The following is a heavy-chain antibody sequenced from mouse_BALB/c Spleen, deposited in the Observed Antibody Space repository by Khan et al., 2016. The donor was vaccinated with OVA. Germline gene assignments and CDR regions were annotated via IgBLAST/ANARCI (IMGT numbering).Heavy chain of an antibody. CDR3: AGPAYDGYNDY. D-gene: IGHD2-3*01. J-gene: IGHJ2*01. CDR1: GYTFTDYA. V-gene: IGHV1S137*01. CDR2: ISTYSGNT. Sequence: QVQLQQSGPELVRPGVSVKISCKGSGYTFTDYAMHWVKQSHAKSLEWIGLISTYSGNTNYKQKFKGKATMTVDKSSSTAYMELARLTSEDSAIYYCAGPAYDGYNDYWGQGTTLTVSS.